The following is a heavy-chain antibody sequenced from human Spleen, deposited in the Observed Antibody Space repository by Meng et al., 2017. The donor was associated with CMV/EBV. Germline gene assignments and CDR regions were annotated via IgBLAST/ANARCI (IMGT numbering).Heavy chain of an antibody. J-gene: IGHJ6*02. Sequence: GSLRLSCAVYSGSFSGYYWSWIRQPPGKGLEWIGYIYYSGSTNYNPSLKSRVTISVDTSKNQFSLKLSSVTAADTAVYYCASHGDYYYYYGMDVWGQGTTVTVSS. CDR2: IYYSGST. CDR1: SGSFSGYY. D-gene: IGHD3-3*01. CDR3: ASHGDYYYYYGMDV. V-gene: IGHV4-59*01.